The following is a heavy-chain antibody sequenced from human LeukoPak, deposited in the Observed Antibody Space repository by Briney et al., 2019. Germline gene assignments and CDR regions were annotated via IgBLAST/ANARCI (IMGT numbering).Heavy chain of an antibody. D-gene: IGHD3-10*01. CDR1: GFTFSDHW. V-gene: IGHV3-7*01. J-gene: IGHJ4*02. CDR2: IKADGSEI. CDR3: VRWGPGSETGNS. Sequence: GGSLRLSCVASGFTFSDHWMSWLRQAPGKGLEWVAHIKADGSEIYYVPSVKGRFTISRDNAKNSLSLQMYSLRAGDTAVYYCVRWGPGSETGNSWGQGTLVTVSS.